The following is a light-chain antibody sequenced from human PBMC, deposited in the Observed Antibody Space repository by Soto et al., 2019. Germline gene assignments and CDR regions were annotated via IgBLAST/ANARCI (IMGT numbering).Light chain of an antibody. V-gene: IGKV1D-12*01. CDR2: GTS. CDR1: QGISNF. J-gene: IGKJ5*01. Sequence: DIQMTQSPSSVSASIGDRVTITCRASQGISNFLGWYQQKPGKAPALLISGTSSLQSGVPSTFSGSGSESDFTLTISSLQPEDFATYYCQQAISFPLSFGQGTRLEIK. CDR3: QQAISFPLS.